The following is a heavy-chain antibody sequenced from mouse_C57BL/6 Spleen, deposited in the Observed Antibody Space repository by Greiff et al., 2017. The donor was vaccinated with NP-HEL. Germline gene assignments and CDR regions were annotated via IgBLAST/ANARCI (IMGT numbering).Heavy chain of an antibody. J-gene: IGHJ4*01. CDR3: ARDTVATDYAMDY. CDR1: GYSITSGYY. CDR2: ISYDGSN. V-gene: IGHV3-6*01. Sequence: EVQLQQSGPGLVKPSQSLSLTCSVTGYSITSGYYWNWIRQFPGNKLEWMGYISYDGSNNYNPSLKNRISITRDTSKNQFFLKLNSVTTEDTATYYCARDTVATDYAMDYWGQGTSVTVSS. D-gene: IGHD1-1*01.